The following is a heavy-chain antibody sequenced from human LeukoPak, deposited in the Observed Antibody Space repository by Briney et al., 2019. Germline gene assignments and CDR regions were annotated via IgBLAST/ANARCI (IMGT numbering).Heavy chain of an antibody. CDR3: ARALPRRYCSGGSCSRGWFDP. D-gene: IGHD2-15*01. Sequence: SETLSLTCAVYGGSFSGYYWSWIRQPPGKGLEWIEEINHSGSTNYNPSLKSRVTISVDTSKNQFSLKLSSVTAADTAVYYCARALPRRYCSGGSCSRGWFDPWGQGTLVTVSS. CDR2: INHSGST. J-gene: IGHJ5*02. V-gene: IGHV4-34*01. CDR1: GGSFSGYY.